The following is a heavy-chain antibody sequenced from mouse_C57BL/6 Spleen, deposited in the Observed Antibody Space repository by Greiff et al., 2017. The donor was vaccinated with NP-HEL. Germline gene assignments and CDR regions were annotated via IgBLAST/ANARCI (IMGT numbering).Heavy chain of an antibody. CDR2: ISDGGSYT. D-gene: IGHD2-4*01. J-gene: IGHJ2*01. Sequence: EVKVVESGGGLVKPGGSLKLSCAASGFTFSSYAMSWVRQTPEKRLEWVATISDGGSYTYYPDNVQGRFTISRDNAKNNLYLQMSHLKSEDTAMYYCAREGLRPFDYWGQGTTLTVSS. CDR3: AREGLRPFDY. V-gene: IGHV5-4*01. CDR1: GFTFSSYA.